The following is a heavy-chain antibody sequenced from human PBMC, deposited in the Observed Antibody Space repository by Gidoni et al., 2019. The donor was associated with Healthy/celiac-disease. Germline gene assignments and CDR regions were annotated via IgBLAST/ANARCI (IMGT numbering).Heavy chain of an antibody. CDR3: ARENIDSGGMDV. J-gene: IGHJ6*02. D-gene: IGHD3-10*01. Sequence: EVQLVESGGGLVQSGGPLRLSCAASGCTLNSYWMGWVRQAPGKGLGWVANKKQDGSGKDYVDSVKGRFTISRDNAKNSLYLQMNSLRAEDTAVYYCARENIDSGGMDVWGQGTTVTVSS. CDR1: GCTLNSYW. CDR2: KKQDGSGK. V-gene: IGHV3-7*03.